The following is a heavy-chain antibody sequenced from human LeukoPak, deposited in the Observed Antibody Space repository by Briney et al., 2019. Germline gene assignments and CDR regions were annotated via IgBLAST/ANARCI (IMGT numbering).Heavy chain of an antibody. CDR2: ISAGGGST. D-gene: IGHD2-15*01. Sequence: QPGGSLRLSCAASGFTVTGNYMSWVRQAPGKGLEWVSGISAGGGSTYYADSVKGRFTISRDSSKNILYLQMNSLRAEDTAVYYCATIRGQYCSGGSCYGPDYWGQGTLVTVSS. CDR3: ATIRGQYCSGGSCYGPDY. V-gene: IGHV3-23*01. J-gene: IGHJ4*02. CDR1: GFTVTGNY.